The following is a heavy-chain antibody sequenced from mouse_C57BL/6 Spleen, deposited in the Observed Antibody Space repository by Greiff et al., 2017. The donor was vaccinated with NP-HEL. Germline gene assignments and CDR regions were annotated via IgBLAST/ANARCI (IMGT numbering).Heavy chain of an antibody. CDR1: GYAFSSSW. J-gene: IGHJ3*01. CDR3: ARELGSAY. D-gene: IGHD4-1*01. V-gene: IGHV1-82*01. CDR2: IYLGDGAT. Sequence: VQLQESGPELVKPGASVKISCKASGYAFSSSWMNWVKQRPGKGLEWIGRIYLGDGATNYNGKFKGKATLTAEKSSSTSYMQLSSLPSEDSVVYFCARELGSAYWGQGTLVTVSA.